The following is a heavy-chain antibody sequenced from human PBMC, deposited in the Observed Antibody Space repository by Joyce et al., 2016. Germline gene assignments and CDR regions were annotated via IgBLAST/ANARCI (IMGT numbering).Heavy chain of an antibody. CDR3: ATYRTSGLVFDY. Sequence: QVQLVQSGAAVKKPGASVRVSCKASGYTVIDKYIHWVRQAPGQGLEWMGWINPYSGDTNYAQKFQGRVTMTRDTSISTAYVELSRLTYDDTAVYYCATYRTSGLVFDYWGQGTLVTVSS. J-gene: IGHJ4*02. D-gene: IGHD6-19*01. V-gene: IGHV1-2*02. CDR2: INPYSGDT. CDR1: GYTVIDKY.